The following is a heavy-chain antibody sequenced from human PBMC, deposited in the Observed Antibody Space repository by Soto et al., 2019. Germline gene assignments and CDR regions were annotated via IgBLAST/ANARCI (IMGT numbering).Heavy chain of an antibody. Sequence: SETLSLTCTVSAGSITSDTYYWGWIRQPPEKGLEWIASISYSGSTYYNPTLKSRLTISIDTSKSQFSLKLSSVTATDTAVYYCARHVNLPLARTGFDSWGRGTLVTVSS. CDR2: ISYSGST. CDR3: ARHVNLPLARTGFDS. J-gene: IGHJ4*02. D-gene: IGHD6-19*01. CDR1: AGSITSDTYY. V-gene: IGHV4-39*01.